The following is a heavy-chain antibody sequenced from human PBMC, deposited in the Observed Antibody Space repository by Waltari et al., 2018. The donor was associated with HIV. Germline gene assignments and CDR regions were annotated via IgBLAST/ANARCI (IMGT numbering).Heavy chain of an antibody. CDR2: INHRRNT. D-gene: IGHD5-12*01. CDR1: GAPFDGYY. Sequence: QVQLHQWGAGLLKPSETLSLTCAVYGAPFDGYYWSWIRQPPGKRLEWMGEINHRRNTNYNPSLKSRLTMSVDASKNQFSLNLNSVTAADTGVYYCARRALWLRPVYYFDYWGQGALVTVSS. CDR3: ARRALWLRPVYYFDY. J-gene: IGHJ4*02. V-gene: IGHV4-34*01.